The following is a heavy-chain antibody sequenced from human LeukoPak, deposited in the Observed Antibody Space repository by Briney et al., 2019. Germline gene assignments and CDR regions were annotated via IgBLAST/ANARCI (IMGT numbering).Heavy chain of an antibody. CDR3: SRGRSNLSACDI. V-gene: IGHV3-53*01. J-gene: IGHJ3*02. Sequence: GGSLRLSCAASEFSVGSNYTSWVRPAPGKGLEWVSLIYSGGSTSYADTVKGGFTISRANSTKTLYLKLNSLRAEDTAVSYWSRGRSNLSACDIWGQGAMVTVSS. CDR1: EFSVGSNY. D-gene: IGHD4-11*01. CDR2: IYSGGST.